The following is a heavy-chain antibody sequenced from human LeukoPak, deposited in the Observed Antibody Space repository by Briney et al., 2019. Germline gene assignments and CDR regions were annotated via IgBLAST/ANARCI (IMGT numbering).Heavy chain of an antibody. V-gene: IGHV4-39*07. CDR2: LYHSGTI. J-gene: IGHJ4*02. Sequence: PSETLSLTCTVSGDSLRTTTYYWNWIRQPPGKGLEWIGGLYHSGTIYYNPSLKSRVTISADKSKNHFSLKLTSVTAADTAVYYCARARQWLPFEYWGQGTLVTVSS. CDR1: GDSLRTTTYY. CDR3: ARARQWLPFEY. D-gene: IGHD5-24*01.